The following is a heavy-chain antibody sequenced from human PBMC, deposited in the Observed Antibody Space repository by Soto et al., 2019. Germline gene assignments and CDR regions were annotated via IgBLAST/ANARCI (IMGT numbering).Heavy chain of an antibody. D-gene: IGHD3-22*01. V-gene: IGHV2-5*02. CDR2: IYWDDDK. CDR3: AHQAVAYYDSSGLDY. Sequence: QITLKESGPTLVKPTQTLTLTCTFSGFSLSTSGVGVGWIRQPPGKALEWLALIYWDDDKLYSPSLKSRLTITKDTSNNQVVLTMTNMDPVDTATYYCAHQAVAYYDSSGLDYWGQGTLVTVSS. CDR1: GFSLSTSGVG. J-gene: IGHJ4*02.